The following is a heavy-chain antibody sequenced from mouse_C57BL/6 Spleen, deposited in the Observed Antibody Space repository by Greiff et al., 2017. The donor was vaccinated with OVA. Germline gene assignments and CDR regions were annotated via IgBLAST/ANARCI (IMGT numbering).Heavy chain of an antibody. J-gene: IGHJ1*03. V-gene: IGHV1-50*01. CDR1: GYTFTSYW. D-gene: IGHD1-1*01. CDR2: IDPSDSYT. CDR3: ANYGSSPTRV. Sequence: QVQLQQPGAELVKPGASVKLSCKASGYTFTSYWMQWVKQRPGQGLEWIGEIDPSDSYTNYNQKFKGKATLTVDTSSSTAYMQLSSLTSEDSAVYYCANYGSSPTRVWGTGTTVTVSS.